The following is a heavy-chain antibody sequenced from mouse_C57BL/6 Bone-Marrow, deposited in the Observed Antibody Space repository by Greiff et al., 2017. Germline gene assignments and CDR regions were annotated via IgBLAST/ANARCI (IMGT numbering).Heavy chain of an antibody. CDR1: GYAFSGSW. Sequence: QVHVKQSGPELVKPGASVKISCKASGYAFSGSWMNWVKQRPGKGLEWIGRINPGDGDTNYNGKFKGKATLTADKSSSTAYMQLSSLTSEDSAVYFCARWLLLDVWGPGTTLTVSS. D-gene: IGHD2-3*01. J-gene: IGHJ1*01. V-gene: IGHV1-82*01. CDR3: ARWLLLDV. CDR2: INPGDGDT.